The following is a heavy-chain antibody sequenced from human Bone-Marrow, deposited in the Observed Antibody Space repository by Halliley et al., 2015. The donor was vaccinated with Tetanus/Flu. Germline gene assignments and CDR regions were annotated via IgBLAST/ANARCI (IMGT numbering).Heavy chain of an antibody. CDR1: GGSFSLYF. CDR3: ARVHHNWFAP. Sequence: TLSLTCDVYGGSFSLYFWTWVRQPPGKGLEWIGESNHSGTSTYNSSLESRVTISVDTSKNQFSLKLTSVTAADTAVYYCARVHHNWFAPWGQGTLVTVSS. V-gene: IGHV4-34*01. CDR2: SNHSGTS. J-gene: IGHJ5*02.